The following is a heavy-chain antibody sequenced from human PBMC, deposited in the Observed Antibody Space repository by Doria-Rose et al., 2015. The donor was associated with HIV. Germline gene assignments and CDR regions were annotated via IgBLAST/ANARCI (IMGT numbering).Heavy chain of an antibody. CDR3: ARVLSGTYDY. Sequence: VQLVESGPGLVKPSKTLSLACSVSGGSISHYYWSWIRQPPGKGLEYIGDIFYTGSTNYSPSLKSRVSTSIDTSKNKLSLRLSSVTAADTAVYYCARVLSGTYDYWGQGTLVTVSS. V-gene: IGHV4-59*01. CDR2: IFYTGST. D-gene: IGHD1-26*01. J-gene: IGHJ4*02. CDR1: GGSISHYY.